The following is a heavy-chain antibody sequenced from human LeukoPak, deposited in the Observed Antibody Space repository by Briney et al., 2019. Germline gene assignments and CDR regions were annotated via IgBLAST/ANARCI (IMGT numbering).Heavy chain of an antibody. CDR2: IYYSGST. CDR3: ARGNYYDSRTYYRAFDI. CDR1: GGSISSYY. J-gene: IGHJ3*02. Sequence: SETLSLTCTVSGGSISSYYWSWIRQPPGKGLEWIGYIYYSGSTNYNPSLKSRVTIAVDTSKNKFSLKLSSVTAADTAVYYCARGNYYDSRTYYRAFDIWGQGTMVIVSS. V-gene: IGHV4-59*01. D-gene: IGHD3-22*01.